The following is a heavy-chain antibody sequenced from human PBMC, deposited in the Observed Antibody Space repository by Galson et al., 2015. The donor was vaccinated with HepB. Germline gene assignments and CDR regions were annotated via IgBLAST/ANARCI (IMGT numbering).Heavy chain of an antibody. D-gene: IGHD3-16*01. CDR3: ARDRGAYYDYVWGSYCFDY. CDR2: IIPIFGTA. Sequence: SVKVSCKASGGTFSSYAISWVRQAPGQGLEWMGGIIPIFGTANYAQKFQGRVTITADESTSTAYMELSSLRSEDTAVYYCARDRGAYYDYVWGSYCFDYWGQGTLVTVSP. J-gene: IGHJ4*02. CDR1: GGTFSSYA. V-gene: IGHV1-69*13.